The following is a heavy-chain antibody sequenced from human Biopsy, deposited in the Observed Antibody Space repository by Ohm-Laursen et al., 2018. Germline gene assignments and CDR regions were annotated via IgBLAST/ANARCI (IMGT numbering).Heavy chain of an antibody. CDR3: ARGDYFDSNGYFWFDP. J-gene: IGHJ5*02. CDR2: IFNSANT. CDR1: GGSIGSGGSY. Sequence: SDTLSLTCIVSGGSIGSGGSYWSWIRQRPGKGLEWIGYIFNSANTYYNPSLKNLITISGDTSKNQFSLKLNSVTAADTAVYYCARGDYFDSNGYFWFDPWGQGTLVTVSS. D-gene: IGHD3-22*01. V-gene: IGHV4-31*01.